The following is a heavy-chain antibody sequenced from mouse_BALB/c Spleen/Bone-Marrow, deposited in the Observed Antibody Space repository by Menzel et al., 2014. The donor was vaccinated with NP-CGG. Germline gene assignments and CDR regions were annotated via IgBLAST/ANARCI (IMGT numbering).Heavy chain of an antibody. D-gene: IGHD1-1*01. CDR1: GYTFTDYA. J-gene: IGHJ4*01. V-gene: IGHV1-67*01. CDR3: ARSYYGNYYAMDY. Sequence: VKLQESGPELVRPGVSVKISCKGSGYTFTDYAMHWVKQSHAKSLEWIGVISTYSGNTNYNQKFKGKATMTVDKSSSTAYMELAKLTSEDSAIYYCARSYYGNYYAMDYWGQGTSVTGSS. CDR2: ISTYSGNT.